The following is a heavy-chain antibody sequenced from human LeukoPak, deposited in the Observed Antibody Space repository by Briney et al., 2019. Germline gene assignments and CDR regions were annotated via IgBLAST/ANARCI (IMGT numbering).Heavy chain of an antibody. V-gene: IGHV4-4*02. Sequence: TSETLSLTCADSGGSISNSYCCSLVRQSPGKGLEWIGEIHHSGITNYNPSLKSRVTISVDKSKNQFFLKLSSVTAADTAVYYCARREHDASWFVHYWGQGTLVTVSS. CDR2: IHHSGIT. J-gene: IGHJ4*02. CDR3: ARREHDASWFVHY. CDR1: GGSISNSYC. D-gene: IGHD6-13*01.